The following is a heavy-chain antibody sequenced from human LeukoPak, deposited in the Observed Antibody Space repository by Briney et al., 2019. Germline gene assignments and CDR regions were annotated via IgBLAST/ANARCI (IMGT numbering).Heavy chain of an antibody. CDR1: GFTFSSCG. CDR2: IWYDGSNK. V-gene: IGHV3-33*01. J-gene: IGHJ4*02. CDR3: ARNYYDSSGYYYHDY. Sequence: GGSLRLSCAASGFTFSSCGMHWVRQAPGKGLEWVAVIWYDGSNKYYADSVKGRFTISRDNSKNTLYLQMNSLRAEDTAVYYCARNYYDSSGYYYHDYWGQGTLVTVSS. D-gene: IGHD3-22*01.